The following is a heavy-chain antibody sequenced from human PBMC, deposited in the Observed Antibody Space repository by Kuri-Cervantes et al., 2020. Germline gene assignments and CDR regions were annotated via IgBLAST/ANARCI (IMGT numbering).Heavy chain of an antibody. CDR3: ARSTNFDCSGGRCVRGWFDP. J-gene: IGHJ5*02. Sequence: ASVKVSCKASGYTFTSYGISWVRQAPGQGLEWMGWISAYNGNTNYAQKLQGRVTMTRDTSTSTVYMELSSLRSEDTAVYYCARSTNFDCSGGRCVRGWFDPWGQGTLVTVSS. D-gene: IGHD2-15*01. CDR1: GYTFTSYG. CDR2: ISAYNGNT. V-gene: IGHV1-18*01.